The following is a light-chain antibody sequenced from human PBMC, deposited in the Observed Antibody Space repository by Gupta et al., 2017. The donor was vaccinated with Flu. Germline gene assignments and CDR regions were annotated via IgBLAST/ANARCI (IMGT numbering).Light chain of an antibody. CDR2: DAP. Sequence: PATLFLSPGKGATLSCRASQKVDVDVAWFRRNPGQAPRLRSTDAPNRATGVPARLSGMGSGTDFILTIRSLGPEEFAVYDCKKMINCPTFGQGTRLETK. CDR1: QKVDVD. CDR3: KKMINCPT. V-gene: IGKV3-11*01. J-gene: IGKJ2*01.